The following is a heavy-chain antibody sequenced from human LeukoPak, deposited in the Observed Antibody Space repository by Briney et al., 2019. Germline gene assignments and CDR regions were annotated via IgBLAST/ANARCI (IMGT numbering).Heavy chain of an antibody. Sequence: ASVKVSCKASGYTFTSYDINWVRQATGQGLEWMGWMNPNSGNTGYAQKFQGRVTMTRNTSISTAYMELSSLRSEDTAVYYCARASGWYVYYYMDVWGKGTTVTVSS. D-gene: IGHD6-19*01. V-gene: IGHV1-8*01. CDR3: ARASGWYVYYYMDV. CDR2: MNPNSGNT. J-gene: IGHJ6*03. CDR1: GYTFTSYD.